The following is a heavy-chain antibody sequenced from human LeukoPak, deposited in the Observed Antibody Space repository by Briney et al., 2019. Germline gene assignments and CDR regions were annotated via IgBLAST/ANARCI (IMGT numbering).Heavy chain of an antibody. J-gene: IGHJ4*02. V-gene: IGHV4-59*02. CDR3: ARLYSDSVEDY. CDR1: GFTVSSNY. Sequence: GSLRLSCAASGFTVSSNYMSWVRQPPGKGLEWIGYIYYSGSTNYNPSLKSRVTIPVDTSKNQFSLKLSSVTAADTAVYYCARLYSDSVEDYWGQGTLVTVSS. CDR2: IYYSGST. D-gene: IGHD4-11*01.